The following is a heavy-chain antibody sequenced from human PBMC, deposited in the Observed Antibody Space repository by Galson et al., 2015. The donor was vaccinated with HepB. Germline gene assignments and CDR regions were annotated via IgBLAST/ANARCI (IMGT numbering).Heavy chain of an antibody. V-gene: IGHV3-30*18. D-gene: IGHD2-21*02. Sequence: CAASGFIFSDYGMHWVRQAPGKGLEWVAVISYDGNTKFYADSVKGRFTISRDNSKSTLYLQMDSLRAEDTAVYYCAKDLALTASYYYLGMDVWGQGTTVTVSS. CDR1: GFIFSDYG. J-gene: IGHJ6*02. CDR2: ISYDGNTK. CDR3: AKDLALTASYYYLGMDV.